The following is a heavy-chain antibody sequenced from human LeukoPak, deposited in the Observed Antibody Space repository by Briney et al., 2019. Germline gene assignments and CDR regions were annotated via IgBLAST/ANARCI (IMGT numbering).Heavy chain of an antibody. CDR1: GGSISSSNW. CDR3: ARGTAWIQLWLMSRPHNFDY. D-gene: IGHD5-18*01. Sequence: PSGTLSLTCAVSGGSISSSNWWSWVRQPPGKGLGWIGEIYHSGSTNYNPSLKSRVTISVDRSKNQFSLKLSSVTAADTAVYYCARGTAWIQLWLMSRPHNFDYWGQGTLVTVSS. J-gene: IGHJ4*02. CDR2: IYHSGST. V-gene: IGHV4-4*02.